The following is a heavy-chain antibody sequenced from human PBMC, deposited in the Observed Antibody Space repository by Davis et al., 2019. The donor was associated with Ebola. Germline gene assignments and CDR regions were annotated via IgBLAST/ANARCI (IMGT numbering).Heavy chain of an antibody. CDR2: IIPILGIA. Sequence: AASVKVSCKASGGTFSSHTISWVRQAPGQGLEWMGRIIPILGIANYAQKFQGRVTITADKSTSTAYMELRSLRSDDTAVYYCARVYSSGWYAGDIDYWGQGTLVTVSS. V-gene: IGHV1-69*02. CDR3: ARVYSSGWYAGDIDY. CDR1: GGTFSSHT. J-gene: IGHJ4*02. D-gene: IGHD6-19*01.